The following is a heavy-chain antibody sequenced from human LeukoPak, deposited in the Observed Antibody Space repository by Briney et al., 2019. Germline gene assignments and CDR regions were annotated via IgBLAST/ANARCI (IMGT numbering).Heavy chain of an antibody. CDR1: GGSISSYY. D-gene: IGHD6-13*01. CDR3: ARHAPFSSSWRLNWFDP. Sequence: PSETLSLTCTVSGGSISSYYWSWIRQPPGKGLEWIGYIYTSGSTNYNPFLKSRVTISVDTSKNQFSLKLSSVTAADTAVYYCARHAPFSSSWRLNWFDPWGQGTLVTVSS. V-gene: IGHV4-4*09. J-gene: IGHJ5*02. CDR2: IYTSGST.